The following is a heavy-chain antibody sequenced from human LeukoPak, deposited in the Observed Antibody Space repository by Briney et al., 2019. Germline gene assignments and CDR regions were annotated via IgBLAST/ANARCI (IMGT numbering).Heavy chain of an antibody. CDR2: IYYSGST. D-gene: IGHD3-3*01. CDR3: ARTDSHYYFDY. CDR1: GGSISSGDYY. V-gene: IGHV4-30-4*08. J-gene: IGHJ4*02. Sequence: SETLSLTCTVSGGSISSGDYYWSWIRQPPGKGLEWIGYIYYSGSTYYNPSLKSRVTISVDTSKNQFSLKLSSVTAADTAVYCCARTDSHYYFDYWGQGTLVTVSS.